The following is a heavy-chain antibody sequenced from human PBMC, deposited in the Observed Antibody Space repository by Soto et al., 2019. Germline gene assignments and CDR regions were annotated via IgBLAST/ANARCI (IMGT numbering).Heavy chain of an antibody. Sequence: GGSLRLSCAASGFTFSSYAMSWVRQAPGKGLEWVSAISGSGGSTYYADSVKGRFTISRDNSKNTLYLQMNSLRAEDTAVYYCAKEFWDYYDSSGYPDYWGQGTLVTVSS. J-gene: IGHJ4*02. D-gene: IGHD3-22*01. CDR3: AKEFWDYYDSSGYPDY. CDR2: ISGSGGST. V-gene: IGHV3-23*01. CDR1: GFTFSSYA.